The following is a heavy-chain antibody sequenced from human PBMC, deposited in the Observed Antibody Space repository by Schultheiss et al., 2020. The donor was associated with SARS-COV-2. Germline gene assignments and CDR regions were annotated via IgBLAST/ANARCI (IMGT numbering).Heavy chain of an antibody. V-gene: IGHV3-43*01. D-gene: IGHD3-3*01. J-gene: IGHJ6*02. CDR3: AKDVTSRAYDFRSGYMVYNYYGMDV. CDR2: ISWDGGST. Sequence: GESLKISCAASGFTFDDYTMHWVRQAPGKGLEWVSLISWDGGSTYYADSVKGRFTISRDNSKNSLYLQMNSLRTEDTALYYCAKDVTSRAYDFRSGYMVYNYYGMDVWGQGTTVTVSS. CDR1: GFTFDDYT.